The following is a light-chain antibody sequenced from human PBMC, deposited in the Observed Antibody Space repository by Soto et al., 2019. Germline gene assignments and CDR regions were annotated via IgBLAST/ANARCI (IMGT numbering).Light chain of an antibody. V-gene: IGKV3-20*01. J-gene: IGKJ1*01. CDR2: AIS. CDR1: QSVTGNY. Sequence: EIVLTQSPGTLSLSPGESAALSCRASQSVTGNYLVWYRQKPGQAPRLLMYAISSRAAGIPDRFSGSGSGTDFTLTITILEPEDSAVYYCQQHSISPWTFGQGTRVEV. CDR3: QQHSISPWT.